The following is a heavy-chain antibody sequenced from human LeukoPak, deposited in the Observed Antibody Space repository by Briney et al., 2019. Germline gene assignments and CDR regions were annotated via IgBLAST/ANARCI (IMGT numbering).Heavy chain of an antibody. CDR1: RFTFSSYG. CDR2: ISGSGGST. V-gene: IGHV3-23*01. Sequence: GGTLRLSCAASRFTFSSYGMSWVRQAPGKGLEWVSAISGSGGSTYYADSVKGRFTISRDNSKNTLYLQMNSLRAEDTAVYYCAKAKVPAAEYYYYMDVWGKGTTVTISS. CDR3: AKAKVPAAEYYYYMDV. J-gene: IGHJ6*03. D-gene: IGHD2-2*01.